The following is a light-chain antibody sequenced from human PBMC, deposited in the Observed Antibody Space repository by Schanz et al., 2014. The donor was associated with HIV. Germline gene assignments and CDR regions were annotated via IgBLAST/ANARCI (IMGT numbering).Light chain of an antibody. CDR2: DVS. CDR3: SSYAGSNNLV. V-gene: IGLV2-14*03. Sequence: QSALTQPASVSGSPGQSITIPCTGTSSDVGGYNYVAWYQQHPGKAPKLMIYDVSDRPSGVSNRFSGSKSGNTASLSISGLQAEDEADYYCSSYAGSNNLVFRGGTKLTVL. J-gene: IGLJ3*02. CDR1: SSDVGGYNY.